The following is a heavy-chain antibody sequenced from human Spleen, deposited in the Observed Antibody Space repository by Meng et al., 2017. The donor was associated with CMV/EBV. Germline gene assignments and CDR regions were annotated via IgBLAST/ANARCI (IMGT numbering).Heavy chain of an antibody. V-gene: IGHV1-2*02. CDR2: INPYSGGT. Sequence: ASVKVSCKASGYTFTDDYIHWVRQAPGQGLEWMGWINPYSGGTNYAQKFQGRVAMTRDTSISTAYMELSRLRSDDTAVYYCARVRQRITMPFDYWGQGTLVTVSS. CDR3: ARVRQRITMPFDY. CDR1: GYTFTDDY. J-gene: IGHJ4*02. D-gene: IGHD3-10*01.